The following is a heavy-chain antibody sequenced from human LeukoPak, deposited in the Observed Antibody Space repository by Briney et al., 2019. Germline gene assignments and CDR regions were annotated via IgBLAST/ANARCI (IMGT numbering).Heavy chain of an antibody. CDR3: ATYSAFDI. Sequence: GGSLRLSCAGSGFTFSSYWMNWVRQAPGKGLEWVASMNQDESEKYYVDSVKGRFTISRDNAQNSLYLQMNSLRAEDTAVYYCATYSAFDICGHGTMVTVSS. V-gene: IGHV3-7*02. CDR1: GFTFSSYW. CDR2: MNQDESEK. J-gene: IGHJ3*02. D-gene: IGHD2-21*01.